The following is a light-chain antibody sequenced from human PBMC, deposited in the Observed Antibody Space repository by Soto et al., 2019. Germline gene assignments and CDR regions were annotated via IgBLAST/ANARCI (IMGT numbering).Light chain of an antibody. CDR3: GTWETSLNVYV. J-gene: IGLJ1*01. Sequence: QSVLTQPPSVSAAPGQKVTISCSGSSSNIGNNYVSWYKQLTRTAPKLLIYENNKRPSAIPDRFSGYKSATSATLGITGLQTGDEAEYYCGTWETSLNVYVFGTGTKVTVL. CDR1: SSNIGNNY. V-gene: IGLV1-51*02. CDR2: ENN.